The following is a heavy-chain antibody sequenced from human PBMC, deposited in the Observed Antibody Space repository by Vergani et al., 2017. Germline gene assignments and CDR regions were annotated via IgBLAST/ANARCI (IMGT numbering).Heavy chain of an antibody. J-gene: IGHJ6*02. V-gene: IGHV3-21*01. CDR1: GFTFSSYS. CDR2: ISSSSSYI. Sequence: EVQLLESGGGLVQPGGSLRLSCAASGFTFSSYSMNWVRQAPGKGLEWVSSISSSSSYIYYADSVKGRFTISRDNAKNSLYLQMNSLRAEDTAVYYCARDLLAVADYGMDVWGQGTTVTVSS. D-gene: IGHD6-19*01. CDR3: ARDLLAVADYGMDV.